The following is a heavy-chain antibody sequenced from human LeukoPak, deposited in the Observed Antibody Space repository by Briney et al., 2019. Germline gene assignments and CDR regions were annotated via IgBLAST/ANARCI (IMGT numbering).Heavy chain of an antibody. CDR2: ISGSGGST. J-gene: IGHJ4*02. Sequence: PGGSLRLSCAASGFAFSSYAMSWVRQAPGKGLEWVSAISGSGGSTYYADSVKGRFTISRDNSKNTLYLQMNSLRAEDTAVYYCAKDRGGPLYTDYWGQGTLVTVSS. V-gene: IGHV3-23*01. D-gene: IGHD3-10*01. CDR1: GFAFSSYA. CDR3: AKDRGGPLYTDY.